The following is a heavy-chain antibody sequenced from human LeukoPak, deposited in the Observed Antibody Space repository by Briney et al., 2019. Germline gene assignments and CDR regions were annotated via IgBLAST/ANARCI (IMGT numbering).Heavy chain of an antibody. D-gene: IGHD1-26*01. CDR3: ARDGPWERIDFDY. CDR1: GFTFTNYW. J-gene: IGHJ4*02. Sequence: GGSLRLSCAASGFTFTNYWIHWVRQVPGKGLVWVSRIHSDGTSTDFADSVKGRFTMSRDNAKNTVYLQMSSLRVEDTAVYYCARDGPWERIDFDYWGQGTLVTVSS. V-gene: IGHV3-74*01. CDR2: IHSDGTST.